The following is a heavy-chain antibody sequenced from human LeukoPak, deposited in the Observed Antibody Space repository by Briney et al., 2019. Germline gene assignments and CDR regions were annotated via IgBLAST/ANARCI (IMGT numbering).Heavy chain of an antibody. CDR2: ISWNSGSI. J-gene: IGHJ4*02. CDR1: GFTFDDYA. V-gene: IGHV3-9*01. Sequence: SLRLSCAASGFTFDDYAMHWVRQAPGKGLEWVSGISWNSGSIGYADSVKGRFTISRDNAKNSLYLQMNSLRAEDTALYYCAKDIASGITGSFDYWGQGTLVTVSS. CDR3: AKDIASGITGSFDY. D-gene: IGHD1-20*01.